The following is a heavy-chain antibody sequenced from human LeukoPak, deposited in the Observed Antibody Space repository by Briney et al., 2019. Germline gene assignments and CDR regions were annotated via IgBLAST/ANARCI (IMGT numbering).Heavy chain of an antibody. V-gene: IGHV3-30*02. CDR3: AKGGYDFWSGYPDYFDY. CDR2: IRYDGSNK. CDR1: GFTFSSYW. J-gene: IGHJ4*02. D-gene: IGHD3-3*01. Sequence: GGSLRLSCAASGFTFSSYWMSWVRQAPGKGLEWVAFIRYDGSNKYYADSVKGRFTISRDNSKNTLYLQMNSLRAEDTAVYYCAKGGYDFWSGYPDYFDYWGQGTLVTVSS.